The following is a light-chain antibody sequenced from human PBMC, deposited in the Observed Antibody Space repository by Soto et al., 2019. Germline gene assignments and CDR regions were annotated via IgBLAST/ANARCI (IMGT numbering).Light chain of an antibody. V-gene: IGKV1-39*01. Sequence: DIQMTQSPSSLSASVGDRVTITCRASQSINSYLNWYQQKPGKAPKLLIYAASSLQSGGPSRFSGSGSGTDFTLTISSLQPEDFATYYCQQSYSTPPWTFGQGTKVEIK. J-gene: IGKJ1*01. CDR2: AAS. CDR3: QQSYSTPPWT. CDR1: QSINSY.